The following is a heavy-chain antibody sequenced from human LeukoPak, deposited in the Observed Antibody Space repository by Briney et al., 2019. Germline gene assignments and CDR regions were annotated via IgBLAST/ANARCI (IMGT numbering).Heavy chain of an antibody. CDR2: ISGSGGST. CDR3: ARDPYYYDSSGYPSTYGFDY. J-gene: IGHJ4*02. V-gene: IGHV3-23*01. D-gene: IGHD3-22*01. CDR1: GFTFSSYG. Sequence: GGTLRLSCAASGFTFSSYGMSWVRQAPGKGLEWVSAISGSGGSTYYADSVKGRFTISRDNSKNTLYLQMNSLRAEDTAVYYCARDPYYYDSSGYPSTYGFDYWGQGALVTVSS.